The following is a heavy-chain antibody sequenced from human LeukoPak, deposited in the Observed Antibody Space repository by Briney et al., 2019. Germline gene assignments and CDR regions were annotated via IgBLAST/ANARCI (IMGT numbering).Heavy chain of an antibody. Sequence: GGSLRLFCVASGFTFSSSSMIWVREAPGKGLECVSSIRASDGRTYYGDSVEGRFTISRDNSKNTRYLQMKSLRAEDTAVYYCAKLVNYWGQGLLVTVSS. D-gene: IGHD2-21*01. CDR2: IRASDGRT. CDR1: GFTFSSSS. V-gene: IGHV3-23*01. CDR3: AKLVNY. J-gene: IGHJ4*02.